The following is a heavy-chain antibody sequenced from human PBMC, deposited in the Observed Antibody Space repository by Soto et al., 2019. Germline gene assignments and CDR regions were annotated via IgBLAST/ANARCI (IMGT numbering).Heavy chain of an antibody. CDR3: ARDSGYCSGGSCYSTGFDP. D-gene: IGHD2-15*01. Sequence: QVQLVESGGGVVQPGRSLRLSCAASGFTFSSYAIHWVRQAPGKGLEWVALISYDGSNKYYADSVKGRFTISRDNSKNTLYLQINSLRAEDTAVYYCARDSGYCSGGSCYSTGFDPWGQGTLVTVSS. J-gene: IGHJ5*02. V-gene: IGHV3-30*04. CDR1: GFTFSSYA. CDR2: ISYDGSNK.